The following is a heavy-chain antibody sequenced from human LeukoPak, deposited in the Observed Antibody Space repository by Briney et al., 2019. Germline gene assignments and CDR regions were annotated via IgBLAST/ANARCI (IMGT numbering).Heavy chain of an antibody. D-gene: IGHD2-15*01. J-gene: IGHJ3*02. CDR1: GGSISSGDYY. CDR3: ARDIAPGYCSGGSCSDAFDI. CDR2: IYYSGST. Sequence: SQTLSLTCTVSGGSISSGDYYWSWIRQPPGKGLEWIGYIYYSGSTYYNPSLKSRVTISVDTSKNQFSLKLSSVTAADTAVYYCARDIAPGYCSGGSCSDAFDIWGQGTMVTVSS. V-gene: IGHV4-30-4*01.